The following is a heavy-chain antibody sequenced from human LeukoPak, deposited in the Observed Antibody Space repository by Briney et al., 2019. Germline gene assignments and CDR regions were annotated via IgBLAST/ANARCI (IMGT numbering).Heavy chain of an antibody. CDR3: AKGYSYGLHDAFDI. Sequence: GGSLRLSCAASGFTFDDYAMHWVRQAPGKGLEWVSGISWNSGSIGYADSVKGRFTISRDNAKNSLYLQMNSLRAEDMAFYYCAKGYSYGLHDAFDIWGQGTMVTVSS. CDR1: GFTFDDYA. D-gene: IGHD5-18*01. J-gene: IGHJ3*02. CDR2: ISWNSGSI. V-gene: IGHV3-9*03.